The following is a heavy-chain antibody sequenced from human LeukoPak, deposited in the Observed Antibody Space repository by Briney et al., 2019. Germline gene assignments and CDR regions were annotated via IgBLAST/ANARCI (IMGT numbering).Heavy chain of an antibody. CDR3: AKDRERITMIVVVAFDI. J-gene: IGHJ3*02. V-gene: IGHV3-9*01. Sequence: PGRSLRLSCAASGFTFDDYAMHWVRQAPGKGLEWVSGISWNSGSIGYADSVKGRFTISRDNAKNSLYLQMNSLRAEDTALYYCAKDRERITMIVVVAFDIWGQGTMVTVSS. CDR1: GFTFDDYA. CDR2: ISWNSGSI. D-gene: IGHD3-22*01.